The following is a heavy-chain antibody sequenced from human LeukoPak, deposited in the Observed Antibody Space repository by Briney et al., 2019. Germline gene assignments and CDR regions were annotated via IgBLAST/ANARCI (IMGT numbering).Heavy chain of an antibody. Sequence: GGSLGLSCAASGFNINTFTMNWVRQAPGKGLEWVSTIRGAEGGTYYADSVKGRFTISRDNFENTLYLQMNYLREEDTALYYCAKAFSSGWSPFDYWGQGALVTVSS. CDR2: IRGAEGGT. CDR3: AKAFSSGWSPFDY. V-gene: IGHV3-23*01. D-gene: IGHD6-19*01. J-gene: IGHJ4*02. CDR1: GFNINTFT.